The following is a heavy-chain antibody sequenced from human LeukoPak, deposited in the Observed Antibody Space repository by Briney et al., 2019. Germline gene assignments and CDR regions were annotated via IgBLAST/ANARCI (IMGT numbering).Heavy chain of an antibody. D-gene: IGHD3-9*01. CDR2: INHSGST. Sequence: SETLSLTCAVYGGSFSGYYWSWIRQPPGKGLEWIGEINHSGSTNYNPSLKSRVTISVDTSKNQFSLKLSSVTAADTAVYYCARVPILRYFDWFLFDYWGQGTLVTVSS. J-gene: IGHJ4*02. CDR1: GGSFSGYY. CDR3: ARVPILRYFDWFLFDY. V-gene: IGHV4-34*01.